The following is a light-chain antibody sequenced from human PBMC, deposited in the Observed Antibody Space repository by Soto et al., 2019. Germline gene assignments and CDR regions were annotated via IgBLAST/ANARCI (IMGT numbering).Light chain of an antibody. Sequence: HFALTQPASVSGSPGQSITISWTGTSSDVGGYNYVSWYQQHPGKAPKLMIYDVSNRPSGVSNRFSGSKSGNTASLTISGLQAEDEADYYCSSYTSSSTLGVFGGGTKLTVL. CDR3: SSYTSSSTLGV. J-gene: IGLJ2*01. V-gene: IGLV2-14*01. CDR1: SSDVGGYNY. CDR2: DVS.